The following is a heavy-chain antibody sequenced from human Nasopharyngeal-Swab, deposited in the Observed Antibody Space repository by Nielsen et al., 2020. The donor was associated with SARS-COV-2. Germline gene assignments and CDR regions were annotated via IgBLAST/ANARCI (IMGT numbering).Heavy chain of an antibody. CDR1: GFTFSSYG. V-gene: IGHV3-23*01. Sequence: GGSLRLSCAASGFTFSSYGMHWVRQAPGKGLNWVSAISGAGSSTYYADSVKGRFTISRDNSKNTLYLQMNSLRAEDTALYYCVKGGYLHDYINYGDWFDPWGLGTLVTVSS. CDR3: VKGGYLHDYINYGDWFDP. D-gene: IGHD4-11*01. CDR2: ISGAGSST. J-gene: IGHJ5*02.